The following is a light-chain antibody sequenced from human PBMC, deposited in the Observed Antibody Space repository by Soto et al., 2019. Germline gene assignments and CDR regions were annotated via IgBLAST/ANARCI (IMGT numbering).Light chain of an antibody. J-gene: IGKJ2*01. CDR3: QLYNSSSYT. Sequence: EIVLTQSPGTLSLSPGERATLSCRASQSVTSSYLAWYQQKPGQAPRLLIYGASRRATDIPDRFSGSGSGTDVTLTISRLEPEDFAVYYCQLYNSSSYTFGQGTKLEIK. CDR2: GAS. V-gene: IGKV3-20*01. CDR1: QSVTSSY.